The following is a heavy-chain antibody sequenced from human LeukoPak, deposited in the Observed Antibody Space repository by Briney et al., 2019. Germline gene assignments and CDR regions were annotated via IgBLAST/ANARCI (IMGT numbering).Heavy chain of an antibody. CDR3: ASRTMVRGVMQDY. CDR1: GGSITSYY. Sequence: SETLSLTCTFSGGSITSYYWSWIRQPAGKGLEWIGRIYTSGSTNYNPSLKSRVTISVDTSKNQFSLKLSSVTAADTAVYYCASRTMVRGVMQDYWGQGTLVTVSS. V-gene: IGHV4-4*07. CDR2: IYTSGST. D-gene: IGHD3-10*01. J-gene: IGHJ4*02.